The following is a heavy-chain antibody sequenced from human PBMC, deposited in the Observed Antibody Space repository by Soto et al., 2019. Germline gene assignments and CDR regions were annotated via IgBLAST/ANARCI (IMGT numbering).Heavy chain of an antibody. CDR3: ARWVVAATDVGWFDP. J-gene: IGHJ5*02. V-gene: IGHV1-8*01. CDR2: MNPNSRNT. D-gene: IGHD2-15*01. CDR1: GYTFTSYD. Sequence: ASVKVSCKGSGYTFTSYDINWVRQATGQGLEWMGWMNPNSRNTGYAHKFQGRVTMTRNTSISTAYMELSSVTAADTAVYYCARWVVAATDVGWFDPWGQGTLVTVSS.